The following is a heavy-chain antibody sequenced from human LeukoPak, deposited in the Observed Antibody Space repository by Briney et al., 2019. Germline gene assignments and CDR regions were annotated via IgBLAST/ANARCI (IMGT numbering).Heavy chain of an antibody. CDR2: IKQDGSEK. V-gene: IGHV3-7*01. Sequence: GGSLRLSCAASGFTFSSYWMSWVRQAPGKGLELVANIKQDGSEKYYVDSVKGRFTISRDNAKNSLYLQMNSLRAEDTAVYYCARDPLMISHTGPAWVFQHWGQGTLVTVSS. CDR3: ARDPLMISHTGPAWVFQH. CDR1: GFTFSSYW. D-gene: IGHD3-16*01. J-gene: IGHJ1*01.